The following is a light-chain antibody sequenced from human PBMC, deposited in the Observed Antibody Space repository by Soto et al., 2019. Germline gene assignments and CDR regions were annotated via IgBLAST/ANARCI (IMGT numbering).Light chain of an antibody. V-gene: IGKV1-27*01. CDR1: QGISND. J-gene: IGKJ1*01. CDR2: AAS. CDR3: QKYNSAPWT. Sequence: DIQMTQSPSSLSASVGDRVTISCRASQGISNDLAWYQQKPGKVPKLLIFAASTLQSGVPSRFSGSGSGTDFTLTISSLQPEDVATYYCQKYNSAPWTFVQGTKVEIK.